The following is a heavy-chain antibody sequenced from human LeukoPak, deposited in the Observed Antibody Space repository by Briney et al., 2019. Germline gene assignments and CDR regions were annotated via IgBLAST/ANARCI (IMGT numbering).Heavy chain of an antibody. V-gene: IGHV3-23*01. J-gene: IGHJ4*02. CDR3: AKDVSKVRGEEFDY. CDR1: GFTFSSYA. Sequence: PGGSLRLSCAASGFTFSSYAMSWVRQAPGKGLEWVSAISGSGGSTYYADSVKGRFTISRDNSKNTLYLQMNSLRAEDAAVYYCAKDVSKVRGEEFDYWGQGTLVTVSS. CDR2: ISGSGGST. D-gene: IGHD3-10*01.